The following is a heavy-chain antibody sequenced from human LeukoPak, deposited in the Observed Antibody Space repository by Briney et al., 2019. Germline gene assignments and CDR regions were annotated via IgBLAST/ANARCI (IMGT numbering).Heavy chain of an antibody. D-gene: IGHD1-1*01. CDR1: GFSFSSYW. V-gene: IGHV3-7*01. CDR3: ARDPVRRYDY. Sequence: GGSLRLSCAASGFSFSSYWMSWVRQAPGKGLEWVANIKRDGSEKYYVDSVKGRFTISRDNAMNSLYLQMNSLRAEDTAVYYCARDPVRRYDYWGQGTLVTVSS. J-gene: IGHJ4*02. CDR2: IKRDGSEK.